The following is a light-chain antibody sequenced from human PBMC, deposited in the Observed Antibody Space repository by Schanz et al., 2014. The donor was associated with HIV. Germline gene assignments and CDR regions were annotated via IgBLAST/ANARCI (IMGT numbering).Light chain of an antibody. CDR3: QQYNNWPPA. CDR1: QSVSSN. J-gene: IGKJ1*01. V-gene: IGKV3-15*01. CDR2: GAS. Sequence: TQSPGTLSLSPGDRATLSCRASQSVSSNYLAWYQQKPGQAPRLLIYGASTRATGIPARFSGSGSGTEFTLTISSLQSEDFAVYYCQQYNNWPPAFGQGTKVEIK.